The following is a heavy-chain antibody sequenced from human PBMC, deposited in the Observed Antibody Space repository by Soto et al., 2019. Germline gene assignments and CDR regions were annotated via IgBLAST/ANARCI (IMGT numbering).Heavy chain of an antibody. J-gene: IGHJ6*02. CDR1: GFTFSSYA. D-gene: IGHD6-13*01. CDR2: ISYDGSNK. V-gene: IGHV3-30-3*01. CDR3: ARAAEPEEPSSWSYYYYGMDV. Sequence: GGSLRLSCAASGFTFSSYAMHWVRQAPGKGLEWVAVISYDGSNKYYADSVKGRFTISRDNSKNTLYLQMNSLRAEDTAVYYCARAAEPEEPSSWSYYYYGMDVWGQGTTVTVSS.